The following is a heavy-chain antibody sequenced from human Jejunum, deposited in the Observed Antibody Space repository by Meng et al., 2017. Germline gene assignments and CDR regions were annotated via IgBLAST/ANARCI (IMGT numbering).Heavy chain of an antibody. Sequence: VQLVQSGAGVKKPWSSVKVSCKASGGTLSSHAISWVRQAPGQGLEWMGEINPIFGTANYAQKFQGRVSITADESTSTAYMELSSLRSEDTAVYYCAREIGGYSYGYVDYWGQGTLVTVSS. D-gene: IGHD5-18*01. CDR3: AREIGGYSYGYVDY. V-gene: IGHV1-69*01. CDR2: INPIFGTA. CDR1: GGTLSSHA. J-gene: IGHJ4*02.